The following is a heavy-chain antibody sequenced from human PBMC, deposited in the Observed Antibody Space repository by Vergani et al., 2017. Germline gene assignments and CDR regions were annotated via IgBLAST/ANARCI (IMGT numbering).Heavy chain of an antibody. CDR1: GFPFSNSA. J-gene: IGHJ4*02. CDR3: AREERSNTSPFVGD. V-gene: IGHV3-23*01. CDR2: ISGHGDRT. D-gene: IGHD2/OR15-2a*01. Sequence: EVHLLESGGGQVEAGGSLRLSCVASGFPFSNSAMSWVRQTSGKGVEWVSAISGHGDRTYYADSVKGRFTISRDNSKNTVYLQMNSLKAEDRATYYCAREERSNTSPFVGDWGQGTLVTV.